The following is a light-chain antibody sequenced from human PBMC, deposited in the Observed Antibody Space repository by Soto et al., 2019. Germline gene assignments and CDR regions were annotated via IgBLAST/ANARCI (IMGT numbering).Light chain of an antibody. CDR1: QSISNH. V-gene: IGKV1-39*01. J-gene: IGKJ1*01. Sequence: DIQMTQSPSSLSASVEDRVIITCRARQSISNHLNWYQQKPGKAPKLLIFAASSLQSGVPSRFNGSRSGPDFTLTISSLQPEDFATYYCQHSYSSPPTFGQGTKVESK. CDR2: AAS. CDR3: QHSYSSPPT.